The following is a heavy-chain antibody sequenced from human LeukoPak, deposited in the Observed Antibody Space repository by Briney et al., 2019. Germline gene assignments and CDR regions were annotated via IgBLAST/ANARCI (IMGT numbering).Heavy chain of an antibody. V-gene: IGHV3-23*01. D-gene: IGHD6-19*01. CDR2: ISGSDGST. Sequence: GGSLRLSCAASGFTFSSYAMNWVRQAPGKGLECVSTISGSDGSTYYADSVKGRFTISRDNDTNSLYLQMNSVRAEETAVYYCARDKSGWHYFDYWGERTLVTVYS. J-gene: IGHJ4*02. CDR1: GFTFSSYA. CDR3: ARDKSGWHYFDY.